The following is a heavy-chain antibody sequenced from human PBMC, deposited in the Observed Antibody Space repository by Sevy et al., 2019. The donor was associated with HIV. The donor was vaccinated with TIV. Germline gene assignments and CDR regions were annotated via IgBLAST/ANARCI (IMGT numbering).Heavy chain of an antibody. CDR3: AKVDCSGGTCDSGAFDI. V-gene: IGHV3-23*01. CDR1: EFTFSTYA. J-gene: IGHJ3*02. D-gene: IGHD2-15*01. Sequence: GGSLRLSCAASEFTFSTYAMNWVRQAPGKGLEWVSDISGRGDSTDYADSVKGRFTISRDNSKNMMYLQMNSLRAEDTAIYYCAKVDCSGGTCDSGAFDIWGQGTMVTVSS. CDR2: ISGRGDST.